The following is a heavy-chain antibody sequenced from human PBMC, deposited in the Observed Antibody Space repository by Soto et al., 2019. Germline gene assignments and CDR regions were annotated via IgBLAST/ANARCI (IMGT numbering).Heavy chain of an antibody. D-gene: IGHD3-10*01. V-gene: IGHV4-39*01. Sequence: PSETLSLTCTVSGGSISSSRYYWGWIRQPPGKGLGWIGSIYYSRSTYYNPSLKSRVTISVDTSKNQFSLKLSSVTAADTAVYYCARRAALNSITMVRGEFDYWGQGTLVTVSS. J-gene: IGHJ4*02. CDR3: ARRAALNSITMVRGEFDY. CDR1: GGSISSSRYY. CDR2: IYYSRST.